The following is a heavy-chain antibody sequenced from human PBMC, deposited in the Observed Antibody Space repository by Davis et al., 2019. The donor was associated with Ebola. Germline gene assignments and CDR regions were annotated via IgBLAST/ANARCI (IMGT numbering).Heavy chain of an antibody. V-gene: IGHV1-46*01. Sequence: ASVKVSCKASGYTFTSYGISWVRQAPGQGLEWMGIINPSGGSTSYAQKFQGRVTMTRDTSTSTVYMELSSLRSEDTAVYYCASGTLRLFLSYWGQGTLVTVSS. D-gene: IGHD3-22*01. CDR1: GYTFTSYG. CDR3: ASGTLRLFLSY. CDR2: INPSGGST. J-gene: IGHJ4*02.